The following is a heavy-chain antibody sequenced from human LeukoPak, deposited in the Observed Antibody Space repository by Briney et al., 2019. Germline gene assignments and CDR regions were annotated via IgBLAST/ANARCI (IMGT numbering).Heavy chain of an antibody. Sequence: ASVKVSCKASGYTFTGYYMHWVRQAPGQGLEWMGWINPNSGGTNYAQKFQGRVTMTRDTSISTAYMELRSLRSDDTAVYYCARDLRYCSSTSCYMLDYWGQGTLVTVSS. V-gene: IGHV1-2*02. CDR1: GYTFTGYY. J-gene: IGHJ4*02. CDR2: INPNSGGT. D-gene: IGHD2-2*02. CDR3: ARDLRYCSSTSCYMLDY.